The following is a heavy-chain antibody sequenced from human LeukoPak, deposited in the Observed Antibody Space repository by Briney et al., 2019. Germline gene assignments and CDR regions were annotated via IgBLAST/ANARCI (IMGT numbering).Heavy chain of an antibody. J-gene: IGHJ4*02. D-gene: IGHD3-9*01. CDR2: IIGSGGT. Sequence: GGSLRLSCAASGFILSDFRMSWVRQAPGKGLEWVSRIIGSGGTSYADSVKGRFTISRDNSMNTLYLQVNNLRVDDTAIYYCTKGASLYVTGPDFWGPGTLVIVSS. CDR3: TKGASLYVTGPDF. CDR1: GFILSDFR. V-gene: IGHV3-23*01.